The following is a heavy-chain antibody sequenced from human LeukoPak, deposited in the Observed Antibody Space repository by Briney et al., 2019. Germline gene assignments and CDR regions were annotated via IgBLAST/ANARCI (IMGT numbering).Heavy chain of an antibody. CDR3: ATLHSSGWNFWFDP. Sequence: GASVKVSCKVSGYTLTELSMHWVRQAPGKGLEWMGGFDPEDGETIYAQKFQGRVTMTEDTSTDTAYMELSSLRSEDTAVYYCATLHSSGWNFWFDPWGQGTLVTVSS. CDR1: GYTLTELS. J-gene: IGHJ5*02. D-gene: IGHD6-19*01. CDR2: FDPEDGET. V-gene: IGHV1-24*01.